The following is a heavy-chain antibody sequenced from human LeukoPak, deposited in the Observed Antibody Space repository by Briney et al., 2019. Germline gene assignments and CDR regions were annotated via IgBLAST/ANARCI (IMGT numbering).Heavy chain of an antibody. Sequence: SETLSLTCTVSGGSIGSYYWSWIRQPPGKGLEWIGYIYYSGSTNYNPSLKSRVTISVDTSKNQFSLKLSSVTAADTAVYYCAGGNYGDYAYVFDYWGQGTLVTVSS. V-gene: IGHV4-59*01. J-gene: IGHJ4*02. CDR1: GGSIGSYY. CDR2: IYYSGST. CDR3: AGGNYGDYAYVFDY. D-gene: IGHD4-17*01.